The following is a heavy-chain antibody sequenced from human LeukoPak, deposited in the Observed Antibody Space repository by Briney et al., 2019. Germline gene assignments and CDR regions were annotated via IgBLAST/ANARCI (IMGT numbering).Heavy chain of an antibody. CDR3: ARNGGGWSFDY. CDR1: GGSITTYY. D-gene: IGHD6-19*01. Sequence: SEALSLTCTVSGGSITTYYWSWIRQPPGTELEWIGYISYSGSTNYNPSLKSRVTMSLDTSKNQFSLRLSSVTAADTAVYYCARNGGGWSFDYWGQGTLVTVSS. V-gene: IGHV4-59*08. CDR2: ISYSGST. J-gene: IGHJ4*02.